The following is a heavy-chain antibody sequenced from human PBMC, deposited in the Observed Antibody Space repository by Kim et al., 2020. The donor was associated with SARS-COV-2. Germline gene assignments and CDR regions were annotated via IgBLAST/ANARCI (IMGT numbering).Heavy chain of an antibody. J-gene: IGHJ4*02. CDR1: GFTLSDST. CDR3: TRRLESVYGIDY. Sequence: GGSLRLSCAASGFTLSDSTVQSVRQASGKGLEWVGRIKSKAYNYATAYAASVKGRFSISRDDSKNMADLQMNSLKTEDTALYYCTRRLESVYGIDYWGQGTLVTVSS. V-gene: IGHV3-73*01. CDR2: IKSKAYNYAT. D-gene: IGHD4-17*01.